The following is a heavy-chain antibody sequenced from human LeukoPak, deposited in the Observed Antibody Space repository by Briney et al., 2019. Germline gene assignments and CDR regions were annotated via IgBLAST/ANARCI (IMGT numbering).Heavy chain of an antibody. CDR1: GFTFSSYE. CDR2: ISSSGSTI. CDR3: ARDYYGSGNFPSYYFDY. V-gene: IGHV3-48*03. J-gene: IGHJ4*02. D-gene: IGHD3-10*01. Sequence: GGSLRLSCAASGFTFSSYEMNWVRQAPGKGLEWVSYISSSGSTIYYADSVKGRFTIPRDNAKNSLYLQMNSLRAEDTAVYYCARDYYGSGNFPSYYFDYWGQGTLVTVSS.